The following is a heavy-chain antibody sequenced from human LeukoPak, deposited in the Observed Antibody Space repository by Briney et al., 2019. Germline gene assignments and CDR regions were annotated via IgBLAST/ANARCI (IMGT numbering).Heavy chain of an antibody. Sequence: GGSLRLSCAASGFTFSSYSMNWVRQAPGKGLEWVSSISSSSSYIYYADSVKGRFTISRDNTKNSLYLQMNSLRAEDTAVYYCAKDSSTSGNFDYWGQGTLVTVSS. J-gene: IGHJ4*02. D-gene: IGHD2-2*01. CDR1: GFTFSSYS. V-gene: IGHV3-21*01. CDR2: ISSSSSYI. CDR3: AKDSSTSGNFDY.